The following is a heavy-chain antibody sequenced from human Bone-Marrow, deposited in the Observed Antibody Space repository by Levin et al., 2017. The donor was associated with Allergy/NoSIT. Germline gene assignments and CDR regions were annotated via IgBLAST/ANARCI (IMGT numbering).Heavy chain of an antibody. CDR2: IYSVGST. Sequence: LSLTCAASGFSVSNNYMRWVRQAPGKGLEWVSLIYSVGSTYYADSVKGRFTISRDNSKNTLYLQMNSLRGEDTALYYCARGGLGANHYWGQGTRVTVSS. J-gene: IGHJ4*02. D-gene: IGHD5-12*01. V-gene: IGHV3-66*01. CDR1: GFSVSNNY. CDR3: ARGGLGANHY.